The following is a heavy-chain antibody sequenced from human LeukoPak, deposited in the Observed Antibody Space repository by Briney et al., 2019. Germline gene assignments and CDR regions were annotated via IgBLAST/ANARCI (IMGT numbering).Heavy chain of an antibody. D-gene: IGHD3-3*01. CDR2: ISSSSSTI. Sequence: GGSLRLSCAASGFTFSSYSMNWVRQAPGKGLEWVSYISSSSSTIYYADSVKGRFTISRDNAKNSLYLQMNSLRAEDTAVYYCAKDSRREPTDYDFWSGFQDYWGQGTLVTVSS. CDR1: GFTFSSYS. CDR3: AKDSRREPTDYDFWSGFQDY. J-gene: IGHJ4*02. V-gene: IGHV3-48*01.